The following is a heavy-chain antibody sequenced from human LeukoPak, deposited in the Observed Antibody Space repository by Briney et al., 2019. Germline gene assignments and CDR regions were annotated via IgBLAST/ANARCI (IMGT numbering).Heavy chain of an antibody. J-gene: IGHJ4*02. Sequence: PAGGSLRLSCAASGFTFSSSGMIWVRQAPGKGLEWVSAISGSGGSTYYADSVKGRFTISRDNSKNTLYLQMNSLRAEDTAVYYCVREAAATLFDYWGQGTLVTVSS. CDR1: GFTFSSSG. CDR2: ISGSGGST. CDR3: VREAAATLFDY. V-gene: IGHV3-23*01. D-gene: IGHD1-26*01.